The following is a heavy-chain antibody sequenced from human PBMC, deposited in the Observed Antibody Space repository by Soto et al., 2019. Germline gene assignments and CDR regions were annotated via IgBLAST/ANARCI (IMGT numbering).Heavy chain of an antibody. CDR3: AVMGYYGFWSSKGHLGY. CDR1: GFTFSSYA. J-gene: IGHJ4*02. Sequence: GGSLRLSCAASGFTFSSYAMSWVRQAPGKGLEWVSGISGSGGSTYYADSVKGRFTISRDNSKNTLYLQMNSLRAEDTAVYYCAVMGYYGFWSSKGHLGYWGQGTMVRVSS. CDR2: ISGSGGST. D-gene: IGHD3-3*01. V-gene: IGHV3-23*01.